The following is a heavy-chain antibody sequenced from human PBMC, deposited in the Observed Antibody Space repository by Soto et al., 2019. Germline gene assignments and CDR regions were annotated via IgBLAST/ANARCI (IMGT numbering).Heavy chain of an antibody. CDR1: GFTVSSNY. V-gene: IGHV3-53*02. CDR3: ARPAVAGTGGDAFDI. Sequence: EVQLVETGGGLIQPGGSLRLSCAASGFTVSSNYMSWVGQAPGKGLEWVSVIYSGGSTYYADSVKGRFTISRDNSKNTLYLQMNSLRAEDTAVYYCARPAVAGTGGDAFDIWGQGTMVTVSS. CDR2: IYSGGST. D-gene: IGHD6-19*01. J-gene: IGHJ3*02.